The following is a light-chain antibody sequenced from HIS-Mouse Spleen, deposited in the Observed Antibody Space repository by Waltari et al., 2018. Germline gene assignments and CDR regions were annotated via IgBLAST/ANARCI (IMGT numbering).Light chain of an antibody. V-gene: IGLV2-23*01. Sequence: QSALTQPASVSGSPGQSITISCTGPSSDVGSYNLFPWYQQPPGKAPKRVIYEGGKRPSGVSNRFSGSKSGNTASLTISGLQAEDEADYYCCSYAGSSTWVFGGGTKLTVL. J-gene: IGLJ3*02. CDR3: CSYAGSSTWV. CDR1: SSDVGSYNL. CDR2: EGG.